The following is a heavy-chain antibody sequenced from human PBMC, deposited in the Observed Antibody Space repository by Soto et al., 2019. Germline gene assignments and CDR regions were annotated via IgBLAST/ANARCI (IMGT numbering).Heavy chain of an antibody. CDR2: ISPRSTFR. V-gene: IGHV3-11*06. Sequence: RRLSCATSGFSFSDSYMSWIRQAPGKGLEWISYISPRSTFRDYAESVKGRFTISRDSVKNSLYLQMNNLTAGDTGVYYCARGGGGGLFDPWGQGSLVTVSS. D-gene: IGHD2-21*01. CDR1: GFSFSDSY. CDR3: ARGGGGGLFDP. J-gene: IGHJ5*02.